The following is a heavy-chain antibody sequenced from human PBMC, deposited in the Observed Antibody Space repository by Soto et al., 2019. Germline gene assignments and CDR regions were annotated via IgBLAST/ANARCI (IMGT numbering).Heavy chain of an antibody. Sequence: QVQLVQSGAEVKKPGASVKVSCKASGYTFTSYDVIWVRQATGQGLEWMGWMNPNSGNTGYAQNFQDRVTMTRNTPISTAYMDVNDLRSEDTAVYYCARSRGDGGMDVWGLGTTVTVSS. CDR1: GYTFTSYD. V-gene: IGHV1-8*01. J-gene: IGHJ6*02. CDR2: MNPNSGNT. D-gene: IGHD3-10*01. CDR3: ARSRGDGGMDV.